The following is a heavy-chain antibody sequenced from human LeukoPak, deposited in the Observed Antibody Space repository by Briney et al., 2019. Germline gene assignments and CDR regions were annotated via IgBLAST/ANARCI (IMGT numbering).Heavy chain of an antibody. V-gene: IGHV3-48*03. CDR3: ARGLVGHYAMDV. J-gene: IGHJ6*02. Sequence: PGGSLRLSCTASEFTFRSYEMNWVRQAPGKGLEWISYISNSDTTIDYADSVKGRLTISRDNAKNSLYLQMNSLRVEDTAVYYCARGLVGHYAMDVWGQGATVTVSS. CDR1: EFTFRSYE. CDR2: ISNSDTTI. D-gene: IGHD3-10*01.